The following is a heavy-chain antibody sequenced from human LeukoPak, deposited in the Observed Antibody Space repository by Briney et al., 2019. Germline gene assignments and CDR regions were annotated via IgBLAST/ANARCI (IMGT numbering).Heavy chain of an antibody. CDR2: MNNDGRVI. CDR3: SRGPNNNWNYYFDP. D-gene: IGHD1-7*01. V-gene: IGHV3-74*01. J-gene: IGHJ5*02. Sequence: QPGGSLRLSCTVSGFNFNNYWMHWVRQAPGKGLVWVSRMNNDGRVISYADSVKGRFTISRDNAKDTLYLQMNTLRAEDTAVYYCSRGPNNNWNYYFDPWGQGTLVTVSS. CDR1: GFNFNNYW.